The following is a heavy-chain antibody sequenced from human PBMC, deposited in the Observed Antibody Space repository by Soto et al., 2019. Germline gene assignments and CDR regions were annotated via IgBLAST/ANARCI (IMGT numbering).Heavy chain of an antibody. CDR3: ARQPGYPGAYYYYMDV. D-gene: IGHD3-16*02. Sequence: PGESLKISCKGSGYSFTSYWIGWVRQMPGKGLEWMGIIYPADSDTRYSPSFQGQVTNSADKSIGTAYLQWSSLKASDTAMFYCARQPGYPGAYYYYMDVWGKGTTVTVSS. CDR1: GYSFTSYW. J-gene: IGHJ6*03. CDR2: IYPADSDT. V-gene: IGHV5-51*01.